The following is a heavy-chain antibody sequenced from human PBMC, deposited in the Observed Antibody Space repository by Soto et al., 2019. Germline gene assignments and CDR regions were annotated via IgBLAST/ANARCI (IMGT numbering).Heavy chain of an antibody. Sequence: QAQLVQSGVEVKKPGASVKVSCKASGYSFTNYGITWVRQAPGQGFEWMGWISDYNGNTNYAQKFQGRVTMTTDASTSTAYLELRSLRSDDTAVYYCARDRGVAPPVAGNTHYYYYMDVWGKGTTGTVSS. CDR2: ISDYNGNT. J-gene: IGHJ6*03. CDR3: ARDRGVAPPVAGNTHYYYYMDV. D-gene: IGHD6-19*01. V-gene: IGHV1-18*01. CDR1: GYSFTNYG.